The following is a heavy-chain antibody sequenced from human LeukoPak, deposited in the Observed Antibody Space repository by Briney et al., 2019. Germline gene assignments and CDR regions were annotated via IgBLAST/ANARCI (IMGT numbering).Heavy chain of an antibody. Sequence: PGRSLRLSCAASGFTFSSYGMHWVRQAPGKGLEWVAVIWYDGSNKYYADSVKGRFTISRDNSKNTLYLQMNSLRAEDTAVYYCARDRNSSGWLLYWFDPWGQETLVTVSS. CDR1: GFTFSSYG. V-gene: IGHV3-33*01. CDR3: ARDRNSSGWLLYWFDP. J-gene: IGHJ5*02. CDR2: IWYDGSNK. D-gene: IGHD6-19*01.